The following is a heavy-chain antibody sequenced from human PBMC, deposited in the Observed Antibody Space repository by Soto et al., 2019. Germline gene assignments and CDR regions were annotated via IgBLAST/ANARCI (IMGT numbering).Heavy chain of an antibody. J-gene: IGHJ6*02. CDR2: ISGSGGST. Sequence: GGSLRLSCAASGFTFSSYAMSWVRQAPGKGLEWVSAISGSGGSTYYADSVKGRFTISRDNSKNTLYLQMNSLRAEDTAVYYCAKVGGLRFDKGGMDVWGQGTTVTVSS. V-gene: IGHV3-23*01. CDR1: GFTFSSYA. D-gene: IGHD4-17*01. CDR3: AKVGGLRFDKGGMDV.